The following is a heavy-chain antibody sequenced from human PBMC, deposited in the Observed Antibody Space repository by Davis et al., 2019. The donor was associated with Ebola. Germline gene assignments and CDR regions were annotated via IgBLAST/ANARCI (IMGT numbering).Heavy chain of an antibody. CDR2: ISAYNGNT. V-gene: IGHV1-18*01. Sequence: ASVKVSCKASGYTFTSYGISWVRQAPGQGLEWMGWISAYNGNTNYAQKLQGRVTMTTDTSTSTAYMELSSLRSEDTAVYYCARVPLKYYGSDYGMDVWGQGTTVTVSS. CDR3: ARVPLKYYGSDYGMDV. D-gene: IGHD3-10*01. CDR1: GYTFTSYG. J-gene: IGHJ6*02.